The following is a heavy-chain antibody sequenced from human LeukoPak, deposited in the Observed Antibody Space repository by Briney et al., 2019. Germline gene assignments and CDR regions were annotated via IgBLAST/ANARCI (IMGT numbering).Heavy chain of an antibody. CDR2: IKLDGTQK. V-gene: IGHV3-7*01. CDR1: GFTFRNYW. J-gene: IGHJ4*02. Sequence: GGSLRLSCAASGFTFRNYWMSWIRQAPGRGLEWVANIKLDGTQKNYIQSVRGRFTISRDNAKNSLYLQMHSLRAEDTAVYYCARDLLARGIFAYWGQGTLVTVSS. CDR3: ARDLLARGIFAY. D-gene: IGHD3-16*01.